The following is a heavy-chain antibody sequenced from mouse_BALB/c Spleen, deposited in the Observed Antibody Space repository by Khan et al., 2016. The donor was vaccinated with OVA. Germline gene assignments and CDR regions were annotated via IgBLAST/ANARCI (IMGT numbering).Heavy chain of an antibody. CDR3: ASHLTGSFAY. CDR2: ISSGGDYT. D-gene: IGHD4-1*01. J-gene: IGHJ3*01. V-gene: IGHV5-6*01. CDR1: GFTFSSYS. Sequence: EVELVESGGDLVTPGGSLKLSCAASGFTFSSYSMSWVRQTPDKRLEWVASISSGGDYTYYPDIVKGRFTISRDNAKNTLYLEMSSLKSEDTAMYYCASHLTGSFAYWGQGTLVTVSA.